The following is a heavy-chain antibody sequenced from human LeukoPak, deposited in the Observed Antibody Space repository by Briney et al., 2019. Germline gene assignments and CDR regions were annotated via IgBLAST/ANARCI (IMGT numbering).Heavy chain of an antibody. D-gene: IGHD3-22*01. CDR2: IDTNTGNP. Sequence: ASVKVSCKASGYTFTRYAMNWVRQAPGQGPEWMGWIDTNTGNPTYAQGFTGRFVFSLDTSVSTAFLQITSLKAEDTAVYYCARAPYDSSGYYVYWGQGTLVTVSS. CDR3: ARAPYDSSGYYVY. J-gene: IGHJ4*02. V-gene: IGHV7-4-1*02. CDR1: GYTFTRYA.